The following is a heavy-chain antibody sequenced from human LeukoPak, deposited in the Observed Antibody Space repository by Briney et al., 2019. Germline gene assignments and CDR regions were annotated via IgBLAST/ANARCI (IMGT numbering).Heavy chain of an antibody. J-gene: IGHJ6*03. CDR3: ARAAAGYYHYYMDD. D-gene: IGHD6-13*01. CDR1: GYTFTSYD. CDR2: MNPNSGDT. Sequence: ASVKVSCKASGYTFTSYDINWVRQATGRGLEWMGWMNPNSGDTGYGQKFQGRVTITRNTSISTAYMELSSLRSENTAVYYCARAAAGYYHYYMDDWGKGTTVTVSS. V-gene: IGHV1-8*03.